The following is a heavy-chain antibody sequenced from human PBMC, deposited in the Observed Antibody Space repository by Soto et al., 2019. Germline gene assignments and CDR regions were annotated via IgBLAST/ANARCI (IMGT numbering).Heavy chain of an antibody. J-gene: IGHJ4*02. V-gene: IGHV3-9*01. CDR3: AKDRVDGGKIPHYFDY. CDR1: GFTFDDYA. Sequence: DVQLVESGGGLVQPGRSLRLSCAASGFTFDDYAMHWVRQAPGKGLEWVSGISWNSGNIDYADSVKGRFTISRDNAKNSLYLHMNSLRAEDTAFYYCAKDRVDGGKIPHYFDYWGQGTLVTVSS. D-gene: IGHD4-17*01. CDR2: ISWNSGNI.